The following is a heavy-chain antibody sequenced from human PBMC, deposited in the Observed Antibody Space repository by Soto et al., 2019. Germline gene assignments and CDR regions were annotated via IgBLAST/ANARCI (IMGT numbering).Heavy chain of an antibody. CDR1: GFTFSSYA. CDR3: AKRTVGWYFDL. CDR2: ISGSGGST. J-gene: IGHJ2*01. D-gene: IGHD4-17*01. V-gene: IGHV3-23*01. Sequence: EVQLLESGGGLVQPGGSLRLSCAASGFTFSSYAMSWVRQAPGKGLEWVSVISGSGGSTYSADSVKGRFTISRDNSKNPLYRQMNSLRAEDTAVYYCAKRTVGWYFDLWGRGTLVTVSS.